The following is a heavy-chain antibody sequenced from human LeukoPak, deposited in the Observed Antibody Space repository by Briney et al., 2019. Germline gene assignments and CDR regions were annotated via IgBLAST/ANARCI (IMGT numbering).Heavy chain of an antibody. CDR1: GYTFTGYY. CDR2: FNPNSGGT. D-gene: IGHD3-3*01. J-gene: IGHJ4*02. V-gene: IGHV1-2*02. Sequence: ASVKVSCKASGYTFTGYYMHWVRQAPGQGLEWMGWFNPNSGGTNYAQKFQGRVTMTRDTSISTAYMELSRLRSDDTAVYYCARETIFGVVYDYWGQGTLVTVSS. CDR3: ARETIFGVVYDY.